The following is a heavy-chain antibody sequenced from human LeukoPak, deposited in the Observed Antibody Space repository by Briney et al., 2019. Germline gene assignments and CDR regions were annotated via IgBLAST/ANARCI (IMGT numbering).Heavy chain of an antibody. CDR1: GGSISSYY. CDR3: ARASYDSSRSNAFDI. J-gene: IGHJ3*02. CDR2: IYTSGST. D-gene: IGHD3-22*01. V-gene: IGHV4-4*07. Sequence: SETLSLTCTVSGGSISSYYWSWIRQPAVKGLEWIGRIYTSGSTNYNPSPKSRVTISVDKSKNQFSLKMSSVTAADTAVYYCARASYDSSRSNAFDIWGQGTMVTVSS.